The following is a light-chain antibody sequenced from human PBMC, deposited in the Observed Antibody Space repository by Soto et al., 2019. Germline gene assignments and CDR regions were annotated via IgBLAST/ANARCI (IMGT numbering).Light chain of an antibody. Sequence: DIQMTQSPSSLSASVGDRVTLTCRASQTISNYLVWYQQKPGKAPSLLIYAASSLQSVFPSRFSGSGSGTEFTLTISRLQPEDFATYYCLQSHISPYTFGQGTKLEIK. V-gene: IGKV1-39*01. J-gene: IGKJ2*01. CDR3: LQSHISPYT. CDR2: AAS. CDR1: QTISNY.